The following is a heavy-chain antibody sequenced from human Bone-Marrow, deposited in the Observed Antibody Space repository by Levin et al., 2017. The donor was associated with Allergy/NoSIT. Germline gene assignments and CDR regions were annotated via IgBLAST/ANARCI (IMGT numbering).Heavy chain of an antibody. J-gene: IGHJ5*02. CDR2: ISSGGTLM. V-gene: IGHV3-48*03. CDR3: TTTMKVRST. CDR1: GFTFSIYE. Sequence: GGSLRLSCAASGFTFSIYEMNWVRQAPGQGLEWISYISSGGTLMYYADSVRGRFTISRDNARNSLFLQMDSLRADDTAVYYCTTTMKVRSTWDQGTLVTVSS. D-gene: IGHD5-12*01.